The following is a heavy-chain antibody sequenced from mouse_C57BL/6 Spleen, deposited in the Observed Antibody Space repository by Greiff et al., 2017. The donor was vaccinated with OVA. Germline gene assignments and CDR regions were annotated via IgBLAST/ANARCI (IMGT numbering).Heavy chain of an antibody. Sequence: VQLQQSGPGLVKPSQSLSLTCSVTGYSITSGYYWNWIRQFPGNKLEWMGYISYDGSNNYNPSLKNRIAISRDTSKNQFFLKLNSVTTEDTATYYCAVYYSNPYFDYWGQGTTLTVSS. V-gene: IGHV3-6*01. CDR2: ISYDGSN. J-gene: IGHJ2*01. CDR3: AVYYSNPYFDY. CDR1: GYSITSGYY. D-gene: IGHD2-5*01.